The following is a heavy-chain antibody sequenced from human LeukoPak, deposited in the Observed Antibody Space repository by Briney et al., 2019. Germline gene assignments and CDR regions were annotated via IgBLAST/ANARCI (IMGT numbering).Heavy chain of an antibody. CDR1: GGSISSYY. V-gene: IGHV4-59*01. CDR3: AREMATTRGCFDY. CDR2: IYYSGST. D-gene: IGHD5-24*01. Sequence: SETLSLTCTVSGGSISSYYWSWIRQPPGQGLEWIGYIYYSGSTNYNPSLKSRVTISVDTSKNQFSLTLSSVTAADTAVYYCAREMATTRGCFDYWGQGTLVTVSS. J-gene: IGHJ4*02.